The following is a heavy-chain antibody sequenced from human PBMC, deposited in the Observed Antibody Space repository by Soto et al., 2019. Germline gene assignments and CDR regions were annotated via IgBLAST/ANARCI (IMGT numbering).Heavy chain of an antibody. J-gene: IGHJ3*02. Sequence: ASVKVSCKASGGTFSSYTISWVRQAPGQGLEWMGRIIPILGIANYAQKFQGRVTITADKSTSTAYMELSSLRSEDTAVYYCARAREYSSSSGAFDIWGQGTMVTVSS. CDR2: IIPILGIA. D-gene: IGHD6-13*01. CDR1: GGTFSSYT. V-gene: IGHV1-69*02. CDR3: ARAREYSSSSGAFDI.